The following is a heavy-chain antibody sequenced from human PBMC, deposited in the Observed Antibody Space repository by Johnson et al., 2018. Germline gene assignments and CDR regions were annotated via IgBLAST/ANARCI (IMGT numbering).Heavy chain of an antibody. V-gene: IGHV3-48*01. CDR1: GFTFSSYS. CDR2: ISHTTTTS. Sequence: VQLVQSGGGLVQPGGSLGLSCAASGFTFSSYSMNWVRQAPGKGLEWVSYISHTTTTSFYADSVKGRFAISRDNAKNSLYLQMNNLRVEDTAIYYCAKVKPLTSGGSPDAFDIWGHGTMVTVSS. CDR3: AKVKPLTSGGSPDAFDI. D-gene: IGHD6-19*01. J-gene: IGHJ3*02.